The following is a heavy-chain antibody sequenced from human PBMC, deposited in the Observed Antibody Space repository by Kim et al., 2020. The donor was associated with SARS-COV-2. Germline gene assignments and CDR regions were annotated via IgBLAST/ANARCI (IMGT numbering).Heavy chain of an antibody. CDR3: GDYPGAGSHYTY. D-gene: IGHD3-10*01. Sequence: YYADSVKCRFTLPRDNSKNMRYLQMNSLRAEDTAVYYCGDYPGAGSHYTYGGQGTLVTVSS. V-gene: IGHV3-23*05. J-gene: IGHJ4*02.